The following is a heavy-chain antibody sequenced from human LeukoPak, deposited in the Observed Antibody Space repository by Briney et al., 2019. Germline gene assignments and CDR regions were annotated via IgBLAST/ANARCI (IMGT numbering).Heavy chain of an antibody. CDR1: GFTFSSYA. V-gene: IGHV3-23*01. Sequence: PGGSLRLSCAASGFTFSSYAMSWVRQAPGKGLEWVSAISGSGGSTYYADSVKGRFTISRDNSKNTVSLQMNSLSAEDTALYYCAKGRIVVVVAATHIHWGQGTLVTVSS. CDR3: AKGRIVVVVAATHIH. J-gene: IGHJ1*01. D-gene: IGHD2-15*01. CDR2: ISGSGGST.